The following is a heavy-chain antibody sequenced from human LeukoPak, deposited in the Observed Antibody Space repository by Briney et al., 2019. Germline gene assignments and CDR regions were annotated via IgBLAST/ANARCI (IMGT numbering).Heavy chain of an antibody. D-gene: IGHD6-19*01. CDR2: ISAYNGNT. V-gene: IGHV1-18*01. CDR1: GYTFTSYG. CDR3: ARDRTGKYSSGWYAFDI. J-gene: IGHJ3*02. Sequence: ASVKVSCKASGYTFTSYGISWVRQAPGQGLEWLGWISAYNGNTNYAQKLQGRVTMTTDTSTSTAYMELRSLRSDDTAVYYCARDRTGKYSSGWYAFDIWGQGTMVTVSS.